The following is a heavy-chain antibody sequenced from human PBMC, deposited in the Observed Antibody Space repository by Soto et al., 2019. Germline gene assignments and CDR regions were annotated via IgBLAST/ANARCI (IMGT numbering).Heavy chain of an antibody. Sequence: PTLVNPTQTLTLTCTFSGFSLSTSRVGVGWFRQPPGKALEWLALIYWNDDKGYSPSLKSRLTITQDTSKNQVVLSMTNMDPVDTATYFCAHVSRWSLGYWGQGTLVTVSS. CDR1: GFSLSTSRVG. J-gene: IGHJ4*02. V-gene: IGHV2-5*01. CDR2: IYWNDDK. CDR3: AHVSRWSLGY. D-gene: IGHD6-6*01.